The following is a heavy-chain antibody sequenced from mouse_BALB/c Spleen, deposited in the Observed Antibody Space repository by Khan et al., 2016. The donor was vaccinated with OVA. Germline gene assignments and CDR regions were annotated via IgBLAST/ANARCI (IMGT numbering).Heavy chain of an antibody. D-gene: IGHD1-1*01. V-gene: IGHV3-2*02. Sequence: EVELVESGPGLVKPSQSLSLTCTVTGYSITSNYAWNWIRQFPGNKLEWMGYISYSGSTSYNPSLKSRISITRDTSKNQCFLQLSSVTTEDTATYYCARGNYYGYAMDYWGQGTSVTVSS. CDR2: ISYSGST. CDR1: GYSITSNYA. J-gene: IGHJ4*01. CDR3: ARGNYYGYAMDY.